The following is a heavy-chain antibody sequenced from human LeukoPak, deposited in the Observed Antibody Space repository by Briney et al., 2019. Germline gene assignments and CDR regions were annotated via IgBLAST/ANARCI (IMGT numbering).Heavy chain of an antibody. CDR1: GFTVSSNY. V-gene: IGHV3-66*01. J-gene: IGHJ4*02. CDR2: IYSGGST. D-gene: IGHD3-22*01. Sequence: GGSLRLSCAASGFTVSSNYMSWVRQAPGKGLEWVSVIYSGGSTYYADSVKGRFTISRDNSKNTLYLQMNSLRAEDTAVYYCARDRHYYDSSGYDYWGQGTLVTVSS. CDR3: ARDRHYYDSSGYDY.